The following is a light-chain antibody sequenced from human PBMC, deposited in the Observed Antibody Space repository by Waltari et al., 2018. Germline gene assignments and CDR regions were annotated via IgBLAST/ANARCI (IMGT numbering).Light chain of an antibody. V-gene: IGLV3-19*01. CDR2: GKN. CDR1: SLRSYY. J-gene: IGLJ3*02. Sequence: SSELTQDPAVSVALGQTVRITCQGDSLRSYYASWYQQKPGQAPVLVIYGKNNRPSGIPDRVSGSSSGQTASLTITGAQAEDEADYYCNSRDSRGNHWVFGGGTKLTVL. CDR3: NSRDSRGNHWV.